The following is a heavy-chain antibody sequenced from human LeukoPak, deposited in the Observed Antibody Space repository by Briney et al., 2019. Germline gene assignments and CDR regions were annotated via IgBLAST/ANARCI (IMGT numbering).Heavy chain of an antibody. CDR1: GGSISSSDYY. CDR3: ARALGYCSGGSCTRGYNWFDP. V-gene: IGHV4-39*01. D-gene: IGHD2-15*01. CDR2: IYYGGST. Sequence: PSEPLSLTCTVSGGSISSSDYYWGWTRQPPGKGLEWIGSIYYGGSTYYNPSLKSRVTISVDTSMNQFSLKLSFVTTADTAVYYCARALGYCSGGSCTRGYNWFDPWGQGTLVTVPS. J-gene: IGHJ5*02.